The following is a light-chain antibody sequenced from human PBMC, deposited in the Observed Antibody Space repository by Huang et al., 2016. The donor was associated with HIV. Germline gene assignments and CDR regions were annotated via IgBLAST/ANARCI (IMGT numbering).Light chain of an antibody. J-gene: IGKJ1*01. CDR2: GAS. CDR3: QQCGRSPWT. Sequence: EIVLTQSPGTLSLSPGERATLSCRASQSVSRNYLAWYQQRPGQAPRLLIYGASRRATGIPDRFTGSGSGTDFTLTISRLEPEDFAVYYCQQCGRSPWTFGQGTKVEIK. CDR1: QSVSRNY. V-gene: IGKV3-20*01.